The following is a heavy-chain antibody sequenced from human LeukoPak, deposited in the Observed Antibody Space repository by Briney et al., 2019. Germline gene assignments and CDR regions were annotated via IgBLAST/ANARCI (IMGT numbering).Heavy chain of an antibody. CDR1: GITLSNYG. V-gene: IGHV3-23*01. CDR3: AKDWGYGSGTYYPH. J-gene: IGHJ4*02. D-gene: IGHD3-10*01. CDR2: ISGSGGST. Sequence: PGGSLRLSCAVSGITLSNYGMSWVRQAPGKGLEWVAGISGSGGSTNYADSVKGRFTISRDNSKNMLYLQMNSLRAEDTAIYYCAKDWGYGSGTYYPHWGQGTLVTVSS.